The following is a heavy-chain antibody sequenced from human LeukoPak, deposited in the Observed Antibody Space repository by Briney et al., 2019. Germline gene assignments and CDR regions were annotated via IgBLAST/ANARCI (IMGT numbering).Heavy chain of an antibody. CDR3: ARRAIVDD. V-gene: IGHV4-38-2*01. Sequence: PSETLSLTCAVSGYSISSGYYWGWIRQPPGKGLEWIGSIYHSGSTYYNPSLKSRVTMSVDTSKNQFSLKLSSVTAADMAVYYCARRAIVDDWGQGTLVTVSS. CDR2: IYHSGST. D-gene: IGHD1-26*01. J-gene: IGHJ4*02. CDR1: GYSISSGYY.